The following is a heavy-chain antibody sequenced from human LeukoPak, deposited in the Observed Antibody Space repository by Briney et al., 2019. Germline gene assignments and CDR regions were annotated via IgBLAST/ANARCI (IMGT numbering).Heavy chain of an antibody. CDR2: IYYSGST. CDR1: GGSISSGDYY. V-gene: IGHV4-30-4*01. J-gene: IGHJ6*02. CDR3: ARGASITIFGVVEFYGMDV. D-gene: IGHD3-3*01. Sequence: SQTLSLTCTVSGGSISSGDYYWSWIRQPPGKGLEWIGYIYYSGSTYYNPSLKSRVTISVDTSKNQFSLKLSSVTAADTAVYYCARGASITIFGVVEFYGMDVWGQGTTVTVS.